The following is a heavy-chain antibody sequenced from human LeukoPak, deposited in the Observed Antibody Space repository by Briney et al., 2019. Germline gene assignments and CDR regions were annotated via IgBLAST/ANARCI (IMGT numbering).Heavy chain of an antibody. CDR1: GYSFTSYW. Sequence: GESLKISCKGSGYSFTSYWIGWVRQMPGKGLEWMGIIYPGDSDTRYSPSFQGQVTISADKPISTAYLQWSSLKASDTAMYYCARPSLAYCGGDCYSGAFDIWGQGTMVTVSS. V-gene: IGHV5-51*01. D-gene: IGHD2-21*01. J-gene: IGHJ3*02. CDR3: ARPSLAYCGGDCYSGAFDI. CDR2: IYPGDSDT.